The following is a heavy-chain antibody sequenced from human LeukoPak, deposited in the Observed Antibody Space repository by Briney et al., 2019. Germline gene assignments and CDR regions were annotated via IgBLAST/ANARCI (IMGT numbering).Heavy chain of an antibody. CDR2: VYYRGST. CDR1: GGAITSYY. V-gene: IGHV4-59*01. J-gene: IGHJ6*02. CDR3: ARAYGSGSYAYYHGLDV. Sequence: SETLSLTCTGSGGAITSYYWSWIRQPPVIGLEGIGYVYYRGSTNYNPSLKRRVTISVDTSKPQFSLKLSSVTAADTAVYYCARAYGSGSYAYYHGLDVWGQGTPVTVSS. D-gene: IGHD3-10*01.